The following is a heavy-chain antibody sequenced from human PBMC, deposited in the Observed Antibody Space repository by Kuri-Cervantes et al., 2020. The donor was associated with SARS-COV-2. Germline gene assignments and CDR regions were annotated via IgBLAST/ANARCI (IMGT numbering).Heavy chain of an antibody. CDR2: IYYSGST. D-gene: IGHD6-13*01. V-gene: IGHV4-59*08. CDR1: GGSFSGYY. CDR3: ARVGGSSWYGSDY. Sequence: SQTLSLTCAVYGGSFSGYYWSWIRQPPGKGLEWIGYIYYSGSTNYNPSLKSRVTISVDTSKNQFSLKLSSVTAADTAVYYCARVGGSSWYGSDYWGQGTLVTVSS. J-gene: IGHJ4*02.